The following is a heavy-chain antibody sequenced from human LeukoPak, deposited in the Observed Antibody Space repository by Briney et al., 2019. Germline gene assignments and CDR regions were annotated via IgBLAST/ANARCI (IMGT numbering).Heavy chain of an antibody. CDR1: GGSISSGDYY. V-gene: IGHV4-30-4*01. Sequence: SQTLSLTCTVSGGSISSGDYYWSWIRQPPGKGLEWIGYIYYSGSTYYNPSLKSRVTISVDTSKNQFSLKLSSVTAADTAVYYCARDLIGDYFAFDIRGQGTMVTVSS. CDR3: ARDLIGDYFAFDI. CDR2: IYYSGST. D-gene: IGHD4-17*01. J-gene: IGHJ3*02.